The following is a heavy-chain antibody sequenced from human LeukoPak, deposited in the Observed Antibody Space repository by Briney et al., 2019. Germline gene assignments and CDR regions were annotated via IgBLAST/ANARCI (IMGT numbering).Heavy chain of an antibody. V-gene: IGHV3-7*01. J-gene: IGHJ4*02. D-gene: IGHD6-19*01. CDR1: GFTFSSYW. CDR3: ARDRQQWHFGY. CDR2: IKQDGSEK. Sequence: GGSLRLSCAASGFTFSSYWMSWVRQAPGKGLEWVANIKQDGSEKYYVDSVKGRFTISRDNSKNTLYLQMNSLRADDTAVYYCARDRQQWHFGYWGQGTLVTVPS.